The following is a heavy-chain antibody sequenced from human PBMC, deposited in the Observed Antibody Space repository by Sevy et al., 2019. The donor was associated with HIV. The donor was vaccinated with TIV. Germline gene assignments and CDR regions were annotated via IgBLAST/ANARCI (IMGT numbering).Heavy chain of an antibody. Sequence: ASVKVSCKASGGTFSSYAISWVRQAPGQGLEWMGGIIPIFGTANYAQKFQGRVTITADESTSTAYMELSSLRSEDTAVYYCARDKIVMVTAIPPPTYYYYGMDVWGQGTTVTVSS. D-gene: IGHD2-21*02. V-gene: IGHV1-69*13. CDR3: ARDKIVMVTAIPPPTYYYYGMDV. CDR2: IIPIFGTA. J-gene: IGHJ6*02. CDR1: GGTFSSYA.